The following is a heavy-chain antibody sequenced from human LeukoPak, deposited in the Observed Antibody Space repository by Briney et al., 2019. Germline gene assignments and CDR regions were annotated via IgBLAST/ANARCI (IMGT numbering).Heavy chain of an antibody. CDR1: GGSISSYY. Sequence: SETLSLTCTVSGGSISSYYWSWIRQPPGKGLEWIGYIYYSGSTNYNPSLKSRVTISVDTSKNQFSLQLSSVTAADTAVYHCARGRYCSSTSCYRPHYYYYTDVWGKGTTVTVS. D-gene: IGHD2-2*01. V-gene: IGHV4-59*12. J-gene: IGHJ6*03. CDR3: ARGRYCSSTSCYRPHYYYYTDV. CDR2: IYYSGST.